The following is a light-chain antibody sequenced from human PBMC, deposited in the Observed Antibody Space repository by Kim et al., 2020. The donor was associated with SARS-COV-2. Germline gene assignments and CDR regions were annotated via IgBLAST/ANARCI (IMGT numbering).Light chain of an antibody. Sequence: SASAGDRVTITCRASQSISSYLNWYQQKPGKAPKLLIYAASTLQSGVPSRFSGSGSGTDFTLTISSLQPEDFATYFCQQSYSRPYTFGQGTKLEI. V-gene: IGKV1-39*01. CDR3: QQSYSRPYT. CDR1: QSISSY. J-gene: IGKJ2*01. CDR2: AAS.